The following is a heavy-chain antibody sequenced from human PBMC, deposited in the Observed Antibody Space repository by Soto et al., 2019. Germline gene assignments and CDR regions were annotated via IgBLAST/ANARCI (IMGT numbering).Heavy chain of an antibody. CDR1: GGTFSSYA. CDR2: IIPIFGTA. V-gene: IGHV1-69*01. Sequence: QVQLVQSGAEVKKPGSSVKVSCKASGGTFSSYAISWVRQAPGQGLEWMGGIIPIFGTANYAQKFQGRVTITADETTSKAYMGLSSLRSGDTAGYYCARGVVGATGFDYWGQGTLVTVSS. D-gene: IGHD1-26*01. J-gene: IGHJ4*02. CDR3: ARGVVGATGFDY.